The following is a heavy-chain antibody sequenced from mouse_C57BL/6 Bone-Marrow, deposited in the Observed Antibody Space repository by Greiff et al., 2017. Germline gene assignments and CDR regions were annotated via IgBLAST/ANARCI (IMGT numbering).Heavy chain of an antibody. D-gene: IGHD1-1*01. J-gene: IGHJ3*01. V-gene: IGHV1-26*01. CDR2: INPNNGGT. CDR1: GYTFTDYY. CDR3: ARRRVYYYGH. Sequence: VQLQQSGPELVKPGASVKISCKASGYTFTDYYMNWVKQSHGKSLEWIGDINPNNGGTSYNQKFKGKATLTVDKSSSTAYMELRSLTSEDSAVYYCARRRVYYYGHWGQGTLVTVS.